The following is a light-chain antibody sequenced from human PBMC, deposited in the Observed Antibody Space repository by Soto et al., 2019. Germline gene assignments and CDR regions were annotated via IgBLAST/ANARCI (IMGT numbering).Light chain of an antibody. V-gene: IGKV1-5*03. Sequence: DIQMTQSPSTLSASVGDRVTITCRASQSISTWLAWYQQKPGKAPKLLIYKASSLESGVPSRFSGSGSGTEFTLTISSLQPDDFATYYCQQYNIYPTFGVGTKVEIQ. CDR3: QQYNIYPT. CDR2: KAS. J-gene: IGKJ4*01. CDR1: QSISTW.